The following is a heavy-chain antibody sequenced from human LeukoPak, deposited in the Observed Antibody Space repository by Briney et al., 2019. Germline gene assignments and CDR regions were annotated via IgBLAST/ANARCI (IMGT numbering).Heavy chain of an antibody. D-gene: IGHD2-2*02. Sequence: GGSLRLSCAASGFTFSSYAMSWVRQAPGKGLEWVSVIYSGGSTYYADSVKGRFTISRDNSKNTLYLQMNSLRAEDTAVYYCADEAVVPAAIRNYYYYYYMDVWGKGTTVTVSS. CDR3: ADEAVVPAAIRNYYYYYYMDV. V-gene: IGHV3-66*01. CDR1: GFTFSSYA. CDR2: IYSGGST. J-gene: IGHJ6*03.